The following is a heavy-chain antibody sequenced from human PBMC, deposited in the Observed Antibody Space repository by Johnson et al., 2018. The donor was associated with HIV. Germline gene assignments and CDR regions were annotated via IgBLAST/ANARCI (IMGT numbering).Heavy chain of an antibody. Sequence: VQLVESGGGVVQPGRSLRLSCAASGFTFSSYGIYWVRQAPGKGLEWVSVIYSGDSPYYANSVKGRFTISRDNSKNTLYLQMGSLRVEDMATYYCARARAKVVAGLDAFDIWGQGTMVTVSS. D-gene: IGHD6-19*01. J-gene: IGHJ3*02. CDR3: ARARAKVVAGLDAFDI. CDR1: GFTFSSYG. CDR2: IYSGDSP. V-gene: IGHV3-64*01.